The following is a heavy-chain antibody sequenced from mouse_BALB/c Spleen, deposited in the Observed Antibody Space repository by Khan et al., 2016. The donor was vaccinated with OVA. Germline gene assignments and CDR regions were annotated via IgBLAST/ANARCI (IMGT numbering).Heavy chain of an antibody. CDR1: GFTFSTYG. V-gene: IGHV5-6*01. Sequence: EVELVESGGDLVKPGGSLKLSCAASGFTFSTYGMSWVRQTPDKRLEWVATVSTGGGYTYYQDSVKGRFTISRDNAKNTPYLQMSGLKSEDTAMFYCTRLDYYYDSDGFAYWGQGTLVTVSA. CDR2: VSTGGGYT. J-gene: IGHJ3*01. CDR3: TRLDYYYDSDGFAY. D-gene: IGHD1-1*01.